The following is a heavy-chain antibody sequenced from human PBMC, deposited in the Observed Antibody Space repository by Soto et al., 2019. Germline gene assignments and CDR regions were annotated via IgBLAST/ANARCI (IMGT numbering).Heavy chain of an antibody. Sequence: SQTLSLTCAISGDIVSSNSAAWNWIRQSPSRGLEWLGRTYYRSKWYKDYDLSVKSRITINLDTSKNQISLQLNSVTPEDTAVYYCARGAVADYSRVFDYWGQGTLVTVSS. J-gene: IGHJ4*02. D-gene: IGHD6-19*01. CDR2: TYYRSKWYK. CDR1: GDIVSSNSAA. V-gene: IGHV6-1*01. CDR3: ARGAVADYSRVFDY.